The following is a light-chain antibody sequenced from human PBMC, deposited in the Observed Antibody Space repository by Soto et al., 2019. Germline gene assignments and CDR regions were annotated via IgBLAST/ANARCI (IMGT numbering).Light chain of an antibody. CDR1: QSVSSSY. CDR2: GAS. V-gene: IGKV3-20*01. J-gene: IGKJ2*01. Sequence: EIVLTQSPGTLSLSPGDRATLSCRASQSVSSSYLAWYQQKPGQAPRLLIYGASSRATGIPDRFSSSGSGTDFTLTIIRLEPEDFAVYYCHQYGSPPYSFGQGTKLEIK. CDR3: HQYGSPPYS.